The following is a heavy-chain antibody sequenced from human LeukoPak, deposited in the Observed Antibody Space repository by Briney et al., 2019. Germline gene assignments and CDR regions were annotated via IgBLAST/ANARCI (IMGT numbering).Heavy chain of an antibody. Sequence: GESLRISCKCSGYSFTNYWISWVRQVPGKGLEWMGRIDPSDSYTNYSPSFQGHVTISADKSISTAYLQWSSLKASDTAMYYCARDDSSGYDYWGQGTLVTVSS. CDR2: IDPSDSYT. CDR3: ARDDSSGYDY. J-gene: IGHJ4*02. CDR1: GYSFTNYW. V-gene: IGHV5-10-1*01. D-gene: IGHD3-22*01.